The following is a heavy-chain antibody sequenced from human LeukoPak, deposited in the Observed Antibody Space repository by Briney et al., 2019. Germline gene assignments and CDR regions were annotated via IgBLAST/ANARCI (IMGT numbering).Heavy chain of an antibody. J-gene: IGHJ3*02. Sequence: PGGSLRLSCAASGFTFSDYYMSWIRQAPGKGPEWVSYISSSGSTIYYADSVKGRFTISRDNAKNSLYLQMNSLRAEDTAVYYCAREEMATIPAFDIWGQGTMVTVSS. V-gene: IGHV3-11*01. CDR2: ISSSGSTI. CDR3: AREEMATIPAFDI. D-gene: IGHD5-24*01. CDR1: GFTFSDYY.